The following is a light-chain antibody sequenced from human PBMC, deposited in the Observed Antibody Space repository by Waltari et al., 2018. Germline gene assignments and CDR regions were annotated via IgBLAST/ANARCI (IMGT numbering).Light chain of an antibody. CDR1: SSNIASNT. CDR3: AAWDDSLNGPV. Sequence: QSVLTQPPSASGTPGQSVTISCSGSSSNIASNTVNWYQQLPGTAPKLLIYSNNQRPSGVPDRFSGSKSGTSASLAISGLQSEDEADYYCAAWDDSLNGPVFGGGTKLTVL. J-gene: IGLJ3*02. CDR2: SNN. V-gene: IGLV1-44*01.